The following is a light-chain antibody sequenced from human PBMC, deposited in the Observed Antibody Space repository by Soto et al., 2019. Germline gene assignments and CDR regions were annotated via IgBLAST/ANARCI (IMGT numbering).Light chain of an antibody. J-gene: IGLJ2*01. CDR3: SSYTSSSTLGHVV. Sequence: QSALTQPASVSGSPGQSSTISCTGTSSDVGGYNYVSWYQHHPGKAPKLMIYDVSNRPSGVSNRFSGSKSGNTASLTISGLQAEDEADYYCSSYTSSSTLGHVVFGGGTKRTDL. CDR1: SSDVGGYNY. CDR2: DVS. V-gene: IGLV2-14*03.